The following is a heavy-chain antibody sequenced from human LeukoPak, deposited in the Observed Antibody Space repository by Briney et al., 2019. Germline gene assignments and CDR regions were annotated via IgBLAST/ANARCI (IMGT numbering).Heavy chain of an antibody. V-gene: IGHV3-23*01. CDR1: GFTFNSYA. D-gene: IGHD1-1*01. CDR3: AKMTGTTSADAFDI. J-gene: IGHJ3*02. Sequence: PGGSLRLSCAASGFTFNSYAMGCVRQAPGKGLEWVSAISGSGGITYYADSVKGRFTISRDDSENTLYLQMNSLRAEDTAVYYCAKMTGTTSADAFDIWGQGTKVIVSS. CDR2: ISGSGGIT.